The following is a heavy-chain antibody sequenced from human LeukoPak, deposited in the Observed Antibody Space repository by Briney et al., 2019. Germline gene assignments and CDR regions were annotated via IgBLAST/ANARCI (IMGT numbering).Heavy chain of an antibody. V-gene: IGHV1-69*05. D-gene: IGHD1-14*01. Sequence: GASVKVSCKASGGTFSSYAINWVRQAPGQGLEWMGRIIPIFGTANYAQKFQGRVTITTDESTSTAYMELSSLRSEDTAVYYCAREPGRDYYYYMDVWGKGTTVTVSS. CDR3: AREPGRDYYYYMDV. CDR1: GGTFSSYA. CDR2: IIPIFGTA. J-gene: IGHJ6*03.